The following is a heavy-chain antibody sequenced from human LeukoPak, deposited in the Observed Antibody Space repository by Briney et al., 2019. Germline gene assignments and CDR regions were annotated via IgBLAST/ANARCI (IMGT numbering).Heavy chain of an antibody. V-gene: IGHV1-69*05. D-gene: IGHD6-19*01. CDR3: ARVPPQWLPNRDAFDI. J-gene: IGHJ3*02. CDR1: GGTFSSYA. CDR2: IIPIFGTA. Sequence: GASVKVSCKASGGTFSSYAISWVRQAPGQGLEWMGGIIPIFGTANYAQKFQGRVTITTDESTSTAYMELSSLRSEDTAVYYCARVPPQWLPNRDAFDIWGQGTMVTVSS.